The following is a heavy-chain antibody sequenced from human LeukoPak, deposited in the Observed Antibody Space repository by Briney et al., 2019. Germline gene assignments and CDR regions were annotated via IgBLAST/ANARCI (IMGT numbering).Heavy chain of an antibody. CDR1: GASMTFTHYY. CDR2: INYYGST. J-gene: IGHJ6*03. Sequence: PSATLSLTCTVSGASMTFTHYYWVWVRQPPGKGLEWIGTINYYGSTYYNPSLKSRVSISVDTSKNQFSLKLTSVTAADTAVYYCARGYYGSGSYYTPTRPYYYYYYMDVWGQGTTVPISS. D-gene: IGHD3-10*01. CDR3: ARGYYGSGSYYTPTRPYYYYYYMDV. V-gene: IGHV4-39*07.